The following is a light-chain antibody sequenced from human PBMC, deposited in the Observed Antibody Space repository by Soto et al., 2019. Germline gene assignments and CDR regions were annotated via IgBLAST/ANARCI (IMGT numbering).Light chain of an antibody. V-gene: IGKV1-39*01. CDR1: QSIRRH. CDR3: QQTYSTPPWT. CDR2: AAS. J-gene: IGKJ1*01. Sequence: DIQMTQSPSSLSASVGDRVTITCRASQSIRRHLNWYQQTPGKAPKLLIYAASNLQSGVPSRFSGSGSGTDFTLTISSLQPEDFATYYCQQTYSTPPWTFGQGTKVEIK.